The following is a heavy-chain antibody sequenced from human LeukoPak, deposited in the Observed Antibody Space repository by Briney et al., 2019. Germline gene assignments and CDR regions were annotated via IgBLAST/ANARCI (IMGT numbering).Heavy chain of an antibody. J-gene: IGHJ5*02. CDR3: ARVGRGYSDRWWFDP. CDR2: TIPILGIA. V-gene: IGHV1-69*02. CDR1: GGTFSSYT. Sequence: SVKVSCKASGGTFSSYTISWVRQAPGQGLEWMGRTIPILGIANYAQKFQGRVTITADKSTSTAYMELSSLRSEDTAVYYCARVGRGYSDRWWFDPWGQGTLVTVSS. D-gene: IGHD5-18*01.